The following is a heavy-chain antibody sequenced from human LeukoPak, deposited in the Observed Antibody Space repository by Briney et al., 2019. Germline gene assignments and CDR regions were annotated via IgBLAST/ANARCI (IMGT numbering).Heavy chain of an antibody. V-gene: IGHV1-2*02. CDR1: GFSFCGYY. CDR3: ATSSGCGTSWSAFDN. Sequence: VASVRVPCTSSGFSFCGYYMHWVLQAPGQGPEWMGWMNCNSGGTNYAQKFRGRVSMTRDTSISTAYMELSGLGPDDTAVYYCATSSGCGTSWSAFDNGGQGTMVTISS. D-gene: IGHD1-26*01. J-gene: IGHJ3*02. CDR2: MNCNSGGT.